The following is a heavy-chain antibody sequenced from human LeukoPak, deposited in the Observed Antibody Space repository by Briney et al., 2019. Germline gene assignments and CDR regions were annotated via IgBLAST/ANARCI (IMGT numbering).Heavy chain of an antibody. CDR1: GFTFSSYW. V-gene: IGHV3-7*01. CDR3: ARVLGSYYNGGNDY. Sequence: GGSLRLSCAASGFTFSSYWMSWVRQAPGKGLEWVANIKQDGSEKYYVDSVKGRFTISRDNAKNSLYLQMNSLRAEDTAVYYCARVLGSYYNGGNDYWGQGTLVTVSS. D-gene: IGHD3-10*01. J-gene: IGHJ4*02. CDR2: IKQDGSEK.